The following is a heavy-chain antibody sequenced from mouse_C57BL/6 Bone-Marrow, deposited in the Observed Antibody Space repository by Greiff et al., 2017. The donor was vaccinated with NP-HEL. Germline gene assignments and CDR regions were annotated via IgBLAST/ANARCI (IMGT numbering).Heavy chain of an antibody. CDR2: IYPRDGST. V-gene: IGHV1-78*01. CDR3: ARWGSSGYFDY. J-gene: IGHJ2*01. D-gene: IGHD3-2*02. Sequence: VKLLESDAELVKPGASVKISCKVSGYTFTDYTIHWMKQRPEQGLEWIGYIYPRDGSTKYNEKFKGQATLTADKSPSTAYMQLSRLTSEDSAVYFCARWGSSGYFDYWGQGTTLTVSS. CDR1: GYTFTDYT.